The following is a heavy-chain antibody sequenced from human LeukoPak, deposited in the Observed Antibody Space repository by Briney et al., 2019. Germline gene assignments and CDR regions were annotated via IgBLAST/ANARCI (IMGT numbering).Heavy chain of an antibody. CDR3: ARGPTLGYCSSTSCYSGVDY. CDR1: GFTFSSYA. J-gene: IGHJ4*02. V-gene: IGHV3-23*01. D-gene: IGHD2-2*01. Sequence: GGSLRLSCAASGFTFSSYAMNWVRQAPGKGLEWVSAISGGGDSTYYADSVKGRFTISRDNSQNTLYLQMNSLTAEDTAVYYCARGPTLGYCSSTSCYSGVDYWGQGTLVTVSS. CDR2: ISGGGDST.